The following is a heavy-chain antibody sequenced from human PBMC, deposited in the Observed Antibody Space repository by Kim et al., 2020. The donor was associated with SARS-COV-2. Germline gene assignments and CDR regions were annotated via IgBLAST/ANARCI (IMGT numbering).Heavy chain of an antibody. CDR3: ARGSVVPAARHYYYYYGMDG. J-gene: IGHJ6*02. Sequence: SETLSLTCAVYGGSFSGYYWSWIRQPPGKGLEWIGEINHSGSTNYNPSLKSRVTISVDTSKNHFSLKLSSVTAADTAVYYCARGSVVPAARHYYYYYGMDGWGQGTTVTVAS. D-gene: IGHD2-2*01. CDR1: GGSFSGYY. CDR2: INHSGST. V-gene: IGHV4-34*01.